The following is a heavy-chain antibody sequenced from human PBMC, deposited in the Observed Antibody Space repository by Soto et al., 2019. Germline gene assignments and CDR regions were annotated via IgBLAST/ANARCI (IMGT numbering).Heavy chain of an antibody. Sequence: QEQLVQSGAEVKKPGSSVKVSCKDTGGIFSSYAVSWVRQAPGQGLEWMGGIIPVFDTAYYAQKFQGRVTMPTDECTNTDYMARSSLRSEDTAMYYCARGVSGYVWVNAFWGQGTRVTVPS. J-gene: IGHJ4*02. CDR2: IIPVFDTA. D-gene: IGHD3-22*01. CDR3: ARGVSGYVWVNAF. V-gene: IGHV1-69*01. CDR1: GGIFSSYA.